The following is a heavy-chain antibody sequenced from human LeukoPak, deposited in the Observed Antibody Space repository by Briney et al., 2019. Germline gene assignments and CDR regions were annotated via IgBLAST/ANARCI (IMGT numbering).Heavy chain of an antibody. D-gene: IGHD2-2*01. V-gene: IGHV3-30*18. J-gene: IGHJ4*02. CDR2: ISYDGTNE. CDR3: AKGGYCSSTICYTIGGPIDY. Sequence: GRSLRLSCAASGFTFSLYRMHWIRQAPGKGLDSVAVISYDGTNEFYVDSVKGRFTISRDNSKSTLYLQMNSLKAEDTAVYYCAKGGYCSSTICYTIGGPIDYWGQGTLVTVSS. CDR1: GFTFSLYR.